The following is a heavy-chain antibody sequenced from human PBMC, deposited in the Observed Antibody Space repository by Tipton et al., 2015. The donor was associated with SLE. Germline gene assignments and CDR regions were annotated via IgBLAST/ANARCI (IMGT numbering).Heavy chain of an antibody. J-gene: IGHJ4*02. V-gene: IGHV4-38-2*01. CDR2: IYHSGNT. D-gene: IGHD5-12*01. CDR1: GFSISSGYY. CDR3: ARHELVAAKADY. Sequence: TLSLTCAVSGFSISSGYYWGWIRQPPGKGPEWIGTIYHSGNTYYNPFLKSRLTLSVDTSKNQFSLKLTSVTAADTAVYYCARHELVAAKADYWGQGTLVTVAS.